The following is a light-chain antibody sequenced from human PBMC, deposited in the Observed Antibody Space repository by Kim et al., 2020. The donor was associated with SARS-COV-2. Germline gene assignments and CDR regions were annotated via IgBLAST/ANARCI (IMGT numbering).Light chain of an antibody. V-gene: IGLV2-14*03. Sequence: GQAIDTSCTGTNSDVGAYNNVSWYQQPPDKVPKFMIYDVTNRPAGVSNRFSGSKSGNTASLTISGLQAEDEADYHCASYTTSGTWVFGGGTKLTVL. CDR3: ASYTTSGTWV. CDR1: NSDVGAYNN. CDR2: DVT. J-gene: IGLJ3*02.